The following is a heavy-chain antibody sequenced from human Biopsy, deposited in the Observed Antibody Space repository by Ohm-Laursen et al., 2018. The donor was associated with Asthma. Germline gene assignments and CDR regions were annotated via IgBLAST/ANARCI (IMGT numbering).Heavy chain of an antibody. CDR2: INSVFGTT. V-gene: IGHV1-69*13. Sequence: SVKVSCKSLGGTFNAYVIGWVRQAPGQGLEWMGGINSVFGTTTYPQKFQDRVTITADDSTSTVYMELSSLRSEDTAVYYCARKAGSCISRTCYSLDFWGQGILVTVSS. CDR1: GGTFNAYV. D-gene: IGHD2-2*01. CDR3: ARKAGSCISRTCYSLDF. J-gene: IGHJ4*02.